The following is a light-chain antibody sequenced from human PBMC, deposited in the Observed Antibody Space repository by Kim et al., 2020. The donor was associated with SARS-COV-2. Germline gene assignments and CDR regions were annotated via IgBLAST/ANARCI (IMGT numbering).Light chain of an antibody. CDR2: NNN. Sequence: GQRVTISCSGSSSNIGGNTVNWYQHLPGTAPKLLIYNNNQWPSGVPDRFSGSKSGTSASLAISGLQSEDEADYYCATWDDSLNGPVFGGGTQLTVL. CDR3: ATWDDSLNGPV. CDR1: SSNIGGNT. V-gene: IGLV1-44*01. J-gene: IGLJ2*01.